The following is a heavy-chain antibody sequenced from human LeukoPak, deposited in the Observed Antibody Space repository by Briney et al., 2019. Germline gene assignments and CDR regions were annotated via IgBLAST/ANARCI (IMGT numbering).Heavy chain of an antibody. CDR3: ARDHCSSTSCYFSDPFDY. V-gene: IGHV3-11*04. J-gene: IGHJ4*02. CDR2: ISSSGSTI. CDR1: GFTFSDYY. D-gene: IGHD2-2*01. Sequence: GGSLRLSCAASGFTFSDYYMSWIRQAPGKGLEWVSYISSSGSTIYYADSVKGRFTISRDNAKNSLYLQMNSLRAEDTAVYYCARDHCSSTSCYFSDPFDYWGQGTLVTVSS.